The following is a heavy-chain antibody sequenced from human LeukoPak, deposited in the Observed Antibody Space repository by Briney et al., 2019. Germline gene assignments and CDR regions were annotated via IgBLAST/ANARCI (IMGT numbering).Heavy chain of an antibody. J-gene: IGHJ3*02. D-gene: IGHD1-7*01. CDR2: IIPILGIA. CDR3: ASSKLKLWARHVFDI. Sequence: SVKVSCKASGGTFSSYTISWVRQAPGQGLEWMGRIIPILGIANYAQKFQGRVTITADKSTSTAYMELSSLRSEDTAVYYCASSKLKLWARHVFDIWGQGTMVTVSS. V-gene: IGHV1-69*02. CDR1: GGTFSSYT.